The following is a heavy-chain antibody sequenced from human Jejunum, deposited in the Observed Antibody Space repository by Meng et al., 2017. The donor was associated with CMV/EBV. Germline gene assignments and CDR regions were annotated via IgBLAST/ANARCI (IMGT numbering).Heavy chain of an antibody. CDR2: ISTQSTTV. D-gene: IGHD2-21*01. V-gene: IGHV3-48*04. CDR1: GFTFSSFT. CDR3: VRDGPSYIVEFDY. J-gene: IGHJ4*02. Sequence: SGFTFSSFTLNWVRQAPGKGLEWIASISTQSTTVGYADSVKGRFTISRDNAKNSLFLQMNSLRGEDTAVYYCVRDGPSYIVEFDYWGQGTLVTVSS.